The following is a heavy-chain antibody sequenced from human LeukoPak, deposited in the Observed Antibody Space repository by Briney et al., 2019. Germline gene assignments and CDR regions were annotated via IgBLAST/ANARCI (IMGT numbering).Heavy chain of an antibody. D-gene: IGHD5-18*01. CDR2: IYYSGST. CDR3: ARVDTAMVTDY. J-gene: IGHJ4*02. CDR1: GGSISSSSYY. V-gene: IGHV4-61*01. Sequence: PSETLSLTCTVSGGSISSSSYYWSWIRQPPGKGLEWIGYIYYSGSTNYNPSLKSRVTISVDTSKNQFSLKLSSVTAADTAVYYCARVDTAMVTDYWGQGTLVTVSS.